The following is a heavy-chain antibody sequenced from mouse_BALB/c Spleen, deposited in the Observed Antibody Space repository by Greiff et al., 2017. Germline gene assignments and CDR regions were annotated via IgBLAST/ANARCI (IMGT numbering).Heavy chain of an antibody. CDR2: ISDGGSYT. D-gene: IGHD4-1*01. Sequence: EVQVVESGGGLVKPGGSLKLSCAASGFTFSDYYMYWVRQTPEKRLEWVATISDGGSYTYYPDSVKGRFTISRDNAKNNLYLQMSSLKSEDTAMYYCARQTGTGAMDYWGQGTSVTVSS. CDR1: GFTFSDYY. CDR3: ARQTGTGAMDY. V-gene: IGHV5-4*02. J-gene: IGHJ4*01.